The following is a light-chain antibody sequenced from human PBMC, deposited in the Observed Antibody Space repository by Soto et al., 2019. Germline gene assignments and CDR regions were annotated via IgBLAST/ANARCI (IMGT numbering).Light chain of an antibody. J-gene: IGLJ3*02. CDR3: SSYAGSYTGV. CDR2: DVS. CDR1: SSDVGGYNY. V-gene: IGLV2-11*01. Sequence: QSALTQPRSVSGSPGQSVTISCTGTSSDVGGYNYVSWYQHHPGKAPKLMIYDVSKRPSGVPDRFSGSKSGNTASLTISGLQAEDEADYYCSSYAGSYTGVFGGGTKVTVL.